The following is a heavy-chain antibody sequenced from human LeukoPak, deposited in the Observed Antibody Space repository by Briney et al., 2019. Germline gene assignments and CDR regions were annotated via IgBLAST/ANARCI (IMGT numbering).Heavy chain of an antibody. CDR2: ISPNTGAT. CDR1: GYTFTGYY. CDR3: PRGVNTTYPEDY. Sequence: ASVKVSCKTSGYTFTGYYLHWGRQAPGQGLEWMGWISPNTGATKYAQKFQGRVAMTRDTSISIAYMELGRLRSDDTAVYYCPRGVNTTYPEDYWGQGTLVTVSS. J-gene: IGHJ4*02. D-gene: IGHD4-11*01. V-gene: IGHV1-2*02.